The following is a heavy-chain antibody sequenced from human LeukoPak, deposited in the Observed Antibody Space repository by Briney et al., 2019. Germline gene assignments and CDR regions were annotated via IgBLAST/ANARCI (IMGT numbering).Heavy chain of an antibody. V-gene: IGHV4-34*01. D-gene: IGHD3-10*01. J-gene: IGHJ6*03. CDR3: ARGRRVRGVPYYYMDV. CDR2: INHSGST. Sequence: SETLSLTCAVYGGSLNGYHWSWIRQSPGKGLEWIGEINHSGSTNYNPSLKSRVTISVDTSKNQSSLKLSSVTAADTAVYYCARGRRVRGVPYYYMDVWGKGTTVTVSS. CDR1: GGSLNGYH.